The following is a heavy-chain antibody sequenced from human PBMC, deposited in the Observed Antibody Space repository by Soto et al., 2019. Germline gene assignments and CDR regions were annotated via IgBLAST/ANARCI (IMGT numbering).Heavy chain of an antibody. CDR3: AKDPSPLQWVQRANSFDS. Sequence: EVQLLESGGGLVQPGGSLRLSCAASGFTFSTYAMSWVRQAPGKGPEWVSAISGSGGSTYYADAVEGRFTSSSNNSTSTPYLHMISLRAEDTAVYYCAKDPSPLQWVQRANSFDSWGQGTLVTVSS. D-gene: IGHD6-19*01. CDR1: GFTFSTYA. V-gene: IGHV3-23*01. CDR2: ISGSGGST. J-gene: IGHJ5*01.